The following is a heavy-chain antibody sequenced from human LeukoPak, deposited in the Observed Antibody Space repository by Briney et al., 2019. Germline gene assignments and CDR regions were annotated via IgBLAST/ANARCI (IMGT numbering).Heavy chain of an antibody. J-gene: IGHJ3*02. Sequence: PGGSLRLSCAASGFTFSTHAMNWVRQAPGKGLEWVGRIKSKTDGGTTNYAAPVKGRFTISRDDSKNTLYLQMNSLKTEDTAVYYCTTAVVRGLNAFDIWGRGTMVTVSS. V-gene: IGHV3-15*01. D-gene: IGHD3-10*01. CDR1: GFTFSTHA. CDR2: IKSKTDGGTT. CDR3: TTAVVRGLNAFDI.